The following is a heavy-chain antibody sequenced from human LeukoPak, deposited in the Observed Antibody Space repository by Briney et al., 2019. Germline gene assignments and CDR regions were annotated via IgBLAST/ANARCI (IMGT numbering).Heavy chain of an antibody. V-gene: IGHV5-51*01. D-gene: IGHD3-10*01. Sequence: GESLKISCQGSGYSFTSYWIGWVSQMPGKGLEWMGIIYPGDSDTRYSPSFQGQVTISADKSISTAYLQWSGLKASDTAMYYCARGLSPRGPHAFDIWGQGTMVTVSS. CDR3: ARGLSPRGPHAFDI. J-gene: IGHJ3*02. CDR1: GYSFTSYW. CDR2: IYPGDSDT.